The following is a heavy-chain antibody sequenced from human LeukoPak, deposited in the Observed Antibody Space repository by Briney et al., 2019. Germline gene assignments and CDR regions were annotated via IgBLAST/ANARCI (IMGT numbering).Heavy chain of an antibody. V-gene: IGHV1-8*01. CDR3: ARVQKSGRIPDY. CDR1: GYTFTSYD. CDR2: MNPNSGNT. D-gene: IGHD2-21*01. J-gene: IGHJ4*02. Sequence: ASVKVSCKASGYTFTSYDINWVRQATGQGLEWMGWMNPNSGNTGYAQKFQGRVTMTRNTSISTAYMELSSLRSEDTAVYYCARVQKSGRIPDYWGQGILVTVSS.